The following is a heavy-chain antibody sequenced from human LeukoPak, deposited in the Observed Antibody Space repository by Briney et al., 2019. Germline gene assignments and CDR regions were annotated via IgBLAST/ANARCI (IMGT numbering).Heavy chain of an antibody. CDR3: ARGGNRFGGFYLDY. V-gene: IGHV4-31*03. CDR2: IHHSGRS. Sequence: SQTLSLTCTVSADSLSSGGHYWAWIRQFPGKGLESIGFIHHSGRSRHNPSLKDRVAISVDTSRKQFALKLSSVTAADTAMSYCARGGNRFGGFYLDYWGQGIEVIV. D-gene: IGHD3-10*01. CDR1: ADSLSSGGHY. J-gene: IGHJ4*02.